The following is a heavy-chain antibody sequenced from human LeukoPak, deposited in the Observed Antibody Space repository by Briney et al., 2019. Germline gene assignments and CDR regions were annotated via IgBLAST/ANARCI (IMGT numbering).Heavy chain of an antibody. D-gene: IGHD3-10*01. J-gene: IGHJ5*02. CDR2: GNHNGGT. Sequence: PSETLSLTCAVYGGSLNNYYWSWIRQSPGKGLEWLGEGNHNGGTKYNPSLKSRVTISVDTSKNQFSLKLSSVTAADTAVYYCARSHQGRYYYGSGSYRNNWFDPWGQGTLVTVSS. CDR1: GGSLNNYY. V-gene: IGHV4-34*01. CDR3: ARSHQGRYYYGSGSYRNNWFDP.